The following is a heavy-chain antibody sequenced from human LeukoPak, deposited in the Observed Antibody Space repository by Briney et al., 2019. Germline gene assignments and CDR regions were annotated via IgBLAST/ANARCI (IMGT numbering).Heavy chain of an antibody. J-gene: IGHJ3*02. V-gene: IGHV3-21*01. Sequence: GGSLRLSCAASGFTFSSYSMNWVRQAPGKGLEWVSSISSSSSYIYYADSVKGRFTISRDNAKNSLYLQMNSLRAEDTAVYYCARDRRGYEIDDAFDIWGQGTMVTVSS. CDR2: ISSSSSYI. CDR1: GFTFSSYS. CDR3: ARDRRGYEIDDAFDI. D-gene: IGHD5-12*01.